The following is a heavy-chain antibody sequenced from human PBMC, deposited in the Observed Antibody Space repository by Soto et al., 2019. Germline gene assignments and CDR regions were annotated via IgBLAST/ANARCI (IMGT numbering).Heavy chain of an antibody. D-gene: IGHD3-3*01. V-gene: IGHV4-39*01. CDR2: IYYSGST. J-gene: IGHJ4*02. CDR1: GGSISSSNYY. Sequence: SETLSLTCTVSGGSISSSNYYWGWIRQPPGKGLEWIGSIYYSGSTYYNSSLKSRVTISVDTSKNQFSLKLSSVTAADTAVYYCARHNFWTGYWMYADYWGQGTLVTVSS. CDR3: ARHNFWTGYWMYADY.